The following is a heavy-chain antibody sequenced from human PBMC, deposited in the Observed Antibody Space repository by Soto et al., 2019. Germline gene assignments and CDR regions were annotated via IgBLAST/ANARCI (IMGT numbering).Heavy chain of an antibody. D-gene: IGHD6-19*01. Sequence: PSECLSLTCTVSGGSIRSGGYYWSWIRQHPGKGLEWIGYIYYNGSTYYNPSLKSRVTISVDTSKNQFSLKLSSVTAADTAVYYCARVHVSSGWEHYYYGMDVWGQGTTVTVSS. CDR1: GGSIRSGGYY. CDR2: IYYNGST. CDR3: ARVHVSSGWEHYYYGMDV. V-gene: IGHV4-31*03. J-gene: IGHJ6*02.